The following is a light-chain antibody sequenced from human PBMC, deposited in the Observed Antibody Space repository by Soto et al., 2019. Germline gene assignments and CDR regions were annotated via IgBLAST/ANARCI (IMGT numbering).Light chain of an antibody. CDR1: QSISSW. J-gene: IGKJ4*01. Sequence: DIPMTQSPSTLSASVGDRVTITCRASQSISSWLAWYQQKPGKAPNLLIYKASNLESGVPSRISGSGSGTEYTLTISSLQPDDFATYYCQQYNSYPLTFGGGTKVEIQ. CDR2: KAS. V-gene: IGKV1-5*03. CDR3: QQYNSYPLT.